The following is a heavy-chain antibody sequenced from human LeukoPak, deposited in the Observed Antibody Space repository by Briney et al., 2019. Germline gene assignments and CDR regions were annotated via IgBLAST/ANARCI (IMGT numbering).Heavy chain of an antibody. V-gene: IGHV3-7*01. J-gene: IGHJ4*02. CDR2: IKQDGSEK. Sequence: GGSLRLSCAASGFSFSSYWMHWVRQDAGKGLEWVANIKQDGSEKYYVDSVKGRFTISRDNAKNSLYLQMNSLRAEDTAVYYCASLPYSSGWYEWLDYWGQGTLVTVSS. CDR1: GFSFSSYW. CDR3: ASLPYSSGWYEWLDY. D-gene: IGHD6-19*01.